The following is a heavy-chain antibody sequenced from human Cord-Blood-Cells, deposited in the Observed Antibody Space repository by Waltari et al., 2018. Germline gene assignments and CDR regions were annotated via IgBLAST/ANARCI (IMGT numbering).Heavy chain of an antibody. D-gene: IGHD1-7*01. Sequence: QVQLVQSGAEVKKPGSSVKVSCKASGGTFSSYAISWVRQAPGQGLEWMGGIIPIFGTANYAQKCQGRVTSTADESTSTAYMELSSMRSEDTAVYYCAGHLTGTTGYYFDYWGQGTLVTVSS. CDR1: GGTFSSYA. CDR3: AGHLTGTTGYYFDY. V-gene: IGHV1-69*01. CDR2: IIPIFGTA. J-gene: IGHJ4*02.